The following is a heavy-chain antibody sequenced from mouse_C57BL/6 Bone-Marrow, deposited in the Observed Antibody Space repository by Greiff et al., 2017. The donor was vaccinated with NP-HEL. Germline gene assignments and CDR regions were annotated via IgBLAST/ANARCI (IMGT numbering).Heavy chain of an antibody. J-gene: IGHJ2*01. V-gene: IGHV1-53*01. CDR3: SRPNYD. CDR2: INPSYGGT. CDR1: GYTFTSYW. Sequence: QVQLQQPGTDLVKPGASVKLSCKASGYTFTSYWMHWVKQRPGQGLEWIGNINPSYGGTNYNETFKSKATLTVAKSSSTAYMQVNSLTTEDSAVYYYSRPNYDGGQGTTLTVSS. D-gene: IGHD2-4*01.